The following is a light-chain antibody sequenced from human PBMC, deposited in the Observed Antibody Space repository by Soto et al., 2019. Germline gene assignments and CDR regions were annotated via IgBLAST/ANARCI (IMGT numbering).Light chain of an antibody. V-gene: IGKV3-15*01. J-gene: IGKJ4*01. CDR1: QSVSNN. Sequence: EIVMTQSPATLSVSPGERATFSCRASQSVSNNLAWYQQKPGQAPRLLIYGASTRATGIPARFSGSGSGTDFTLTISSLQSEDFAVYYCQQYNNWPPLTFGGGNKVEIK. CDR2: GAS. CDR3: QQYNNWPPLT.